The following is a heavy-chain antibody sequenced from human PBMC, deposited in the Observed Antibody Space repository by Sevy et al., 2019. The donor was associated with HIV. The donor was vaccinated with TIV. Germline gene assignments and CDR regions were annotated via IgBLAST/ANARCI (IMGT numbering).Heavy chain of an antibody. Sequence: GGSLRLSCAASGFTFSSNGMHWVRQAPGKGLEWVAVISYDGSNKYYADSGKGRFTISRDNAKNTLYLQMNSLRAEDTAVYYCAKEGQDYGDYYSYYYYYGMDVWGQGTTVTVSS. V-gene: IGHV3-30*18. D-gene: IGHD4-17*01. CDR1: GFTFSSNG. J-gene: IGHJ6*02. CDR2: ISYDGSNK. CDR3: AKEGQDYGDYYSYYYYYGMDV.